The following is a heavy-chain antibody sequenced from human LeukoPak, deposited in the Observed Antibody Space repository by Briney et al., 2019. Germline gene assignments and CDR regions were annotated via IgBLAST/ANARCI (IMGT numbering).Heavy chain of an antibody. D-gene: IGHD6-19*01. J-gene: IGHJ4*02. CDR1: GFTFSSYS. V-gene: IGHV3-48*04. CDR3: ARVSPLSSGWFTTVDY. CDR2: ISSSSSTI. Sequence: PGGSLRLSCAASGFTFSSYSMNWVRQAPGKGLEWVSYISSSSSTIYYADSVKGRFTISRDNAKNSLYLQMNSLRAEDTAVYYCARVSPLSSGWFTTVDYWGQGTLVTVSS.